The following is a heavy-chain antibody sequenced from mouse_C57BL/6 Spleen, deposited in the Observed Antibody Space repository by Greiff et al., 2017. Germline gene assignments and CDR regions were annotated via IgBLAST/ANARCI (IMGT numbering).Heavy chain of an antibody. Sequence: QVQLKQPGAELVKPGASVKLSCKASGYTFTSYWMHWVKQRPGQGLVWIGMIHPNSGSTNYNEKFKSKATLTVDKSSSTAYMQLSSLTSEDSAVYYCARSLITTVVPYFDYWGQGTTLTVSS. J-gene: IGHJ2*01. D-gene: IGHD1-1*01. CDR3: ARSLITTVVPYFDY. CDR2: IHPNSGST. V-gene: IGHV1-64*01. CDR1: GYTFTSYW.